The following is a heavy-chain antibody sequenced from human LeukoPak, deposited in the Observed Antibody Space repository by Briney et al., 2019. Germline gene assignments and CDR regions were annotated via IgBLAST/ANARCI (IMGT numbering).Heavy chain of an antibody. J-gene: IGHJ4*02. CDR3: AKESFIVVVPAATDY. Sequence: GGSLRLSCAASGFTFSSYAMSRVRQAPGKGLEWVSAISGSGGSTYYADSVKGRFTISRDNSKNTLYLQMNSLRAEDTAVYYCAKESFIVVVPAATDYWGQGTLVTVSS. V-gene: IGHV3-23*01. CDR2: ISGSGGST. D-gene: IGHD2-2*01. CDR1: GFTFSSYA.